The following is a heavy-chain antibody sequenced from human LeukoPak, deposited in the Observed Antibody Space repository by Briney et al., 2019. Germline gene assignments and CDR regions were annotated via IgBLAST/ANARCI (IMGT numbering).Heavy chain of an antibody. V-gene: IGHV4-39*01. J-gene: IGHJ4*02. Sequence: SETLSLTCIVSGGSINISDYYWGWIRQPPGKGLEWIGCMHYSGNTYYNPSLRSRVTISVDTSENQFSLKVRSVTAPDTAVYYCARRGTIDSGRPWNWGQGTLVTVSS. CDR2: MHYSGNT. CDR1: GGSINISDYY. D-gene: IGHD1-26*01. CDR3: ARRGTIDSGRPWN.